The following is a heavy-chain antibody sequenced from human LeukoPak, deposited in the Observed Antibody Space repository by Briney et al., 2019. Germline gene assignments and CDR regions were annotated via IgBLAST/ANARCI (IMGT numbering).Heavy chain of an antibody. CDR1: GITFSNYN. CDR2: ITSSSSYT. D-gene: IGHD3-10*01. CDR3: AREHYYGSGSYYTFDY. Sequence: GGSLRLSCAAPGITFSNYNMNWVRQAPGKGLEWISAITSSSSYTFYADSVKGRFTISRDNAQNSLYLQMNSLRAEDTALYYCAREHYYGSGSYYTFDYWGQGTLVTVSS. J-gene: IGHJ4*02. V-gene: IGHV3-21*04.